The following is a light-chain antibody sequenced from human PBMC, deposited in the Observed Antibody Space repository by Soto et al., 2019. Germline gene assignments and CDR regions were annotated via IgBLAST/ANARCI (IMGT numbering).Light chain of an antibody. V-gene: IGLV2-14*01. Sequence: QSALTQPASVSGSPGQSITISCTGTSSDVGGYNYVSWYQQHPGKAPKLMIYDVSNRRSGVSNRFSGSKSGNTASLTISGLQAEDEADYYCSSYTSSSTLAFGGGTKVTVL. CDR3: SSYTSSSTLA. J-gene: IGLJ2*01. CDR2: DVS. CDR1: SSDVGGYNY.